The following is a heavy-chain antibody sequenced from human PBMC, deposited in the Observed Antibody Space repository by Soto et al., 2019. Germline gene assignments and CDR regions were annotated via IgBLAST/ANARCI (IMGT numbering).Heavy chain of an antibody. CDR2: IKYDGSET. Sequence: PGGSLRLSCAASGFTFSTYLMSWVRQAPGEGLEWVANIKYDGSETYYVDSVKGRFTITRDNAKNSLYLQMNSLRGEDTALYYCARYSSAWGLWGQGTLVTVSS. CDR1: GFTFSTYL. CDR3: ARYSSAWGL. V-gene: IGHV3-7*01. J-gene: IGHJ4*02. D-gene: IGHD6-19*01.